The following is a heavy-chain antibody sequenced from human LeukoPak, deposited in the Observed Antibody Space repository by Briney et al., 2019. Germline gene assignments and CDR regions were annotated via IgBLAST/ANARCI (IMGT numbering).Heavy chain of an antibody. CDR3: AKDLRYCSGTSCYEASGMDV. Sequence: PGGSLRLSCAASGFTFSSYGMHWVRQAPGKGLEWVAAISYDGSDKYYADSVKGRFTISKDNSKNTLSLQMNSLRAEDTAVFSCAKDLRYCSGTSCYEASGMDVWGQGTTVTVSS. J-gene: IGHJ6*02. V-gene: IGHV3-30*18. CDR2: ISYDGSDK. D-gene: IGHD2-2*01. CDR1: GFTFSSYG.